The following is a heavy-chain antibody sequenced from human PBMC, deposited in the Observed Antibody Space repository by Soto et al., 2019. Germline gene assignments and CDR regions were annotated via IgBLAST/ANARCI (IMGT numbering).Heavy chain of an antibody. J-gene: IGHJ6*03. CDR3: ARRFVSLLPPYYYYYMDV. D-gene: IGHD2-15*01. Sequence: ASVKVSCKASGYTFTSYDINWVRQATGQGLEWMRWMNPNSGNTGYAQKFQGRVTMTRNTSISTAYMELSSLRSEDTAVYYCARRFVSLLPPYYYYYMDVWGKGTTVTVSS. V-gene: IGHV1-8*01. CDR2: MNPNSGNT. CDR1: GYTFTSYD.